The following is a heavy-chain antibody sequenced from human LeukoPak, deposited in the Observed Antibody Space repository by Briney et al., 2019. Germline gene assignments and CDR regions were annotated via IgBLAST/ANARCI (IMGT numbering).Heavy chain of an antibody. CDR3: AREGGPLLRYFDWLS. Sequence: ASVKVSCKASGYSFTDYYIHWARQAPGQGLEWMGWINPNSGGTNYAQKFQGRVTMTRDTSISTAYMELSRLRSDDTAVYYCAREGGPLLRYFDWLSWGQGTLVTVSS. CDR2: INPNSGGT. CDR1: GYSFTDYY. D-gene: IGHD3-9*01. V-gene: IGHV1-2*02. J-gene: IGHJ4*02.